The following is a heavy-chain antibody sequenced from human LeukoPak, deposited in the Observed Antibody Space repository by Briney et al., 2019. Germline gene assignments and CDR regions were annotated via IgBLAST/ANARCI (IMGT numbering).Heavy chain of an antibody. V-gene: IGHV1-69*13. D-gene: IGHD5-12*01. J-gene: IGHJ5*02. CDR3: AARGYSGYDFGSP. Sequence: SVKVSCKASGGTFSSYAISWVRQAPGQGLEWMGGIIPIFGTANYAQKFQGRVTITADESTSTAYMELSSLRSEDTAVYYCAARGYSGYDFGSPWGQGTLVTVSS. CDR1: GGTFSSYA. CDR2: IIPIFGTA.